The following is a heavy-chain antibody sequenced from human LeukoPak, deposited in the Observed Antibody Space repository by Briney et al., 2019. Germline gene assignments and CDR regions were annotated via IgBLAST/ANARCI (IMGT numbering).Heavy chain of an antibody. D-gene: IGHD1-26*01. Sequence: PGGSLRLSCAASGFTFSSYAMRWVRQAPGKGREWVSAISGSGGSTYYADSVKGGLTISRDSSKNTLYLQMNSLRAEDTAVYSCAKERGHPLANYYMDVWGKGTTVTVSS. CDR2: ISGSGGST. CDR1: GFTFSSYA. J-gene: IGHJ6*03. CDR3: AKERGHPLANYYMDV. V-gene: IGHV3-23*01.